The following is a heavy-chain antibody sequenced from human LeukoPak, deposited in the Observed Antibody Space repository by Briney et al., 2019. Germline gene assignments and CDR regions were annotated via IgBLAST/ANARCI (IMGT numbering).Heavy chain of an antibody. J-gene: IGHJ4*02. CDR1: GFTFSSYA. CDR2: ISGSGGST. V-gene: IGHV3-23*01. CDR3: AKGREWLVQYYFDY. Sequence: GGSLRLSCAASGFTFSSYAMSWVRRAPGKGLEWVSAISGSGGSTYYADSVKGRFTISRDNSKNTLYLQMNSLRAEDTAVYYCAKGREWLVQYYFDYWGQGTLVTVSS. D-gene: IGHD6-19*01.